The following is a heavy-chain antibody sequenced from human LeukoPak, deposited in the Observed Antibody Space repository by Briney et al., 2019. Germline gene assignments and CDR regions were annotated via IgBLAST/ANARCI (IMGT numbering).Heavy chain of an antibody. D-gene: IGHD4-17*01. CDR1: GGSFSGYY. CDR3: ADDYGDYGGFDY. J-gene: IGHJ4*02. CDR2: INHSGST. V-gene: IGHV4-34*01. Sequence: PSETLSLTCAVYGGSFSGYYWSWIRQPPGKGLEWLGEINHSGSTYYNPSLKSRVTISVDTSKNQFSLKLSSVTAADTAVYYCADDYGDYGGFDYWGQGTLVTVSS.